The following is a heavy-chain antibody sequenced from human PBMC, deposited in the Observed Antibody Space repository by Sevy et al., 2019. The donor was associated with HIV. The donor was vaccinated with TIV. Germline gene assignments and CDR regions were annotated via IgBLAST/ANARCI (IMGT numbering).Heavy chain of an antibody. V-gene: IGHV5-51*01. CDR1: GYSFTSYW. D-gene: IGHD6-19*01. CDR2: IYPGDSDT. CDR3: ASSRYSSGWWVTEYFQH. J-gene: IGHJ1*01. Sequence: GESLKISCKGSGYSFTSYWIGWVRQMPGKGLEWMGIIYPGDSDTRYSPSFQGQVTISADKSISTAYLQWSSLKASDTAMYYCASSRYSSGWWVTEYFQHWGQGTLVTVSS.